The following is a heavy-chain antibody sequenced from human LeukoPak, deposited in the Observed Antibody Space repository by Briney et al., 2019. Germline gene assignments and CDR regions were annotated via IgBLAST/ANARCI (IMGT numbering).Heavy chain of an antibody. V-gene: IGHV3-30*02. CDR2: IRYDGSNK. D-gene: IGHD1-14*01. CDR3: AYGSLYPGNDAFDI. CDR1: GFTFSNYG. J-gene: IGHJ3*02. Sequence: GGSLRLSCAASGFTFSNYGMHWVRQAPGKGLEWVTFIRYDGSNKYYADSVKGRFTISRDNSKNTLYLQMNSLRSEDTAVYYCAYGSLYPGNDAFDIWGQGTMVTVSS.